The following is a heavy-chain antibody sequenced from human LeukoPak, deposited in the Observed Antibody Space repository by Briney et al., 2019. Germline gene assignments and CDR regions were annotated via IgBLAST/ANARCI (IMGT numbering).Heavy chain of an antibody. CDR2: IYYSGST. CDR3: ARARGYCSSTSCYRRGAFDI. Sequence: PSETLSLTCTVSGGSISSYYWSWIRQPPGKGLEWIGYIYYSGSTNYNPSLKSRVTISVDTSKNQFSLKLSSVTAADTAVYYCARARGYCSSTSCYRRGAFDIWGQGTMVTVSS. CDR1: GGSISSYY. V-gene: IGHV4-59*08. J-gene: IGHJ3*02. D-gene: IGHD2-2*02.